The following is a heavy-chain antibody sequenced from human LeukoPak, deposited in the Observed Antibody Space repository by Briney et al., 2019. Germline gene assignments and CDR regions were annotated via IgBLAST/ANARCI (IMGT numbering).Heavy chain of an antibody. CDR2: IRSKAYGGTT. CDR3: TRNSQSYGSGSYWVHAARY. V-gene: IGHV3-49*03. J-gene: IGHJ4*02. D-gene: IGHD3-10*01. Sequence: GGSLRLSCTASGFTFGDYAMSWFRQAPGKGLEWVGFIRSKAYGGTTEYAASVKGRFTISRDDSKSIAYLQMNSLKTEDTAVYYCTRNSQSYGSGSYWVHAARYWGQGTLVTVSS. CDR1: GFTFGDYA.